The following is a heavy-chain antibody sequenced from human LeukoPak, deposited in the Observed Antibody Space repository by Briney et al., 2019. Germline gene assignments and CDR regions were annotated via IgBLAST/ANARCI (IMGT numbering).Heavy chain of an antibody. CDR2: ISGSGGST. J-gene: IGHJ4*02. CDR3: ARAYDSSGYYYRIFDY. Sequence: GGSPRLSCAASGFTFSSYAMSWVRQAPGKGLEWVSAISGSGGSTYYADSVKGRFTISRDNAKNSLYLQMNSLRAEDTAVYYCARAYDSSGYYYRIFDYWGQGTLVTVSS. V-gene: IGHV3-23*01. D-gene: IGHD3-22*01. CDR1: GFTFSSYA.